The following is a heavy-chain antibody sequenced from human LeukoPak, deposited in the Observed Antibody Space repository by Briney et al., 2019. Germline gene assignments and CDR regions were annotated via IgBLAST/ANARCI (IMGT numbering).Heavy chain of an antibody. Sequence: GGSLRLSRAASGFSFSSYWMTWVRQAPGKGLEWVANIKEDGSEQKYVDSVKGRFTISRDNAKNLLYLQMNSLRAEDTAVYYCARPLKYSSGCLGHWGQGALVTVSS. CDR3: ARPLKYSSGCLGH. J-gene: IGHJ4*02. D-gene: IGHD6-19*01. V-gene: IGHV3-7*01. CDR2: IKEDGSEQ. CDR1: GFSFSSYW.